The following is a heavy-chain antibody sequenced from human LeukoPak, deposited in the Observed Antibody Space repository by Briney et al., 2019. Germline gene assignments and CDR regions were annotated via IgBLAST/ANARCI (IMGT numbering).Heavy chain of an antibody. D-gene: IGHD1-26*01. J-gene: IGHJ4*02. V-gene: IGHV3-30-3*01. CDR2: IAHDGTYK. Sequence: GGSLRLSCAASGFSFSDYIMHWVRQAPGKGLEWVALIAHDGTYKHCADSVEGRFTISRDNSKNTLYLQMNSLRGEDTAVYCCASEVRPSEFDYWGQGTLVTVSS. CDR3: ASEVRPSEFDY. CDR1: GFSFSDYI.